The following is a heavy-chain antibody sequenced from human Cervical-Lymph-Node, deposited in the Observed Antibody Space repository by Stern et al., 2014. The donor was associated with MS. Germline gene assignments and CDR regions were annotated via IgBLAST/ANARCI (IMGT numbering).Heavy chain of an antibody. CDR2: ISYDGTNK. CDR3: ARSVATGESGYYYGMDV. J-gene: IGHJ6*02. CDR1: GFTFSSYA. D-gene: IGHD5-12*01. Sequence: VQLVQSGGGVVQPGRSLRLSCAASGFTFSSYAMHWVRQAPGTGLEWVAVISYDGTNKYYAHSVKGRFTMSRDYFKNTLHLQMNSLRPEDTAVYYCARSVATGESGYYYGMDVWGQGTAVTVSS. V-gene: IGHV3-30-3*01.